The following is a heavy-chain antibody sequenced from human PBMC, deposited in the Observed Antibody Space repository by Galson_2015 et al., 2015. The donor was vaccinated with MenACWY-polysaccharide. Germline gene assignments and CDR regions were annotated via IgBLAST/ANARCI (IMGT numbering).Heavy chain of an antibody. Sequence: ETLSLTCPVSGDSITSGGYFWSWIRPHPGEGLEWIASIFHSGTTYYNPSLKSRVTISVDTSKNQFSLKLSSVTAADTAVYYCARVEKYSGSFYILYWGQGTLVTVSS. D-gene: IGHD1-26*01. CDR3: ARVEKYSGSFYILY. CDR2: IFHSGTT. J-gene: IGHJ4*02. V-gene: IGHV4-39*07. CDR1: GDSITSGGYF.